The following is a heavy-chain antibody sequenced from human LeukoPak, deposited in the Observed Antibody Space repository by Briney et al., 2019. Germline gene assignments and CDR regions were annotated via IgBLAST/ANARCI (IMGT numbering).Heavy chain of an antibody. CDR1: GYAFTSYS. Sequence: ASVKVSCKASGYAFTSYSMHWVRQAPGQGLEWMGWINTNTGNPTYAQGFTGHFVFSLDTSVSTAYLQISSLKAEDTAVYYCARDPAAPPPTLFDCWGQGTLVTLSS. V-gene: IGHV7-4-1*02. CDR3: ARDPAAPPPTLFDC. D-gene: IGHD6-13*01. CDR2: INTNTGNP. J-gene: IGHJ4*02.